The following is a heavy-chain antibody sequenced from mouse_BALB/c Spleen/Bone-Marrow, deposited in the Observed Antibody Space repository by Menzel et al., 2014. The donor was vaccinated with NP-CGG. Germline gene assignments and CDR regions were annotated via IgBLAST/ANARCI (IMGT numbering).Heavy chain of an antibody. CDR2: ISTGGSYT. D-gene: IGHD2-10*02. J-gene: IGHJ4*01. CDR3: TRDQRYGNYIYAVDY. Sequence: EVHLVESGGGLVKPGGSLKLSCAASGFTFSSYTMSWVRQTPEKRLEWVATISTGGSYTDYPDSVKGRFTISRDNAKNTLYLQMSSLKSEDTAMYYCTRDQRYGNYIYAVDYWGQGTSVTVSS. CDR1: GFTFSSYT. V-gene: IGHV5-6-4*01.